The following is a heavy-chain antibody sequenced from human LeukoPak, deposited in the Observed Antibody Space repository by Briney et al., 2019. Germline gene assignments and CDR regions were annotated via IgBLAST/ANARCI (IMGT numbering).Heavy chain of an antibody. CDR3: ARGGDDFWNWLDP. D-gene: IGHD3-3*01. J-gene: IGHJ5*02. V-gene: IGHV1-2*02. CDR1: GYTFTGYY. CDR2: INPNSGGT. Sequence: AAVKVSCKASGYTFTGYYMHWVRQAPGQGLEGMGWINPNSGGTNYAQKFQGRVTMTGDTSISTAYMELSRLRSDDTAVYYCARGGDDFWNWLDPWGQGTLVTVSS.